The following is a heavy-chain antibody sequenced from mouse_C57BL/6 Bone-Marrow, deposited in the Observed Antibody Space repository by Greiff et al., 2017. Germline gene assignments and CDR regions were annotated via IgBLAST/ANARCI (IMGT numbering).Heavy chain of an antibody. CDR1: GYTFTDYY. J-gene: IGHJ4*01. D-gene: IGHD2-10*02. CDR2: IYPGSGNT. CDR3: ARGRMSAMDY. V-gene: IGHV1-76*01. Sequence: VKLQESGAELVRPGASVKLSCKASGYTFTDYYINWVKQRPGQGLEWIARIYPGSGNTYYNEKFKGKATLTAEQSSSTAYMQLSSLTSEDSAVYFCARGRMSAMDYWGQGTSVTVSS.